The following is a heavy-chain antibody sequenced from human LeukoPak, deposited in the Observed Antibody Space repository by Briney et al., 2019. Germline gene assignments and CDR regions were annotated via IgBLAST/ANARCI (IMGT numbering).Heavy chain of an antibody. CDR2: INPISGGT. CDR1: GYTFTGYY. V-gene: IGHV1-2*06. J-gene: IGHJ4*02. D-gene: IGHD2-2*01. Sequence: VASVTVSCKASGYTFTGYYMHWVRQAPGQGLEYMGRINPISGGTVYAQKFQGRVTMTRDTSITTAYMELTRLTSDDTAVYYCARYCSSTSCYSDYWGQGTLVTVSS. CDR3: ARYCSSTSCYSDY.